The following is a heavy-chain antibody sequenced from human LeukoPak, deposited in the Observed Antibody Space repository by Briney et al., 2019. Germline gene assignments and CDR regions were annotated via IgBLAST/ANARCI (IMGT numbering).Heavy chain of an antibody. CDR1: GGSISSSSYY. V-gene: IGHV4-39*01. J-gene: IGHJ5*02. CDR2: IYYSGST. CDR3: ARLGDIVVVPAARENNWFDP. D-gene: IGHD2-2*01. Sequence: ASETLSLTCTVAGGSISSSSYYWGWIRQPPGKGLEWSGSIYYSGSTYYNPSLESRVTISVDTSKNQFSLKLSSVTAADTAVYYCARLGDIVVVPAARENNWFDPWGQGTLVTVSS.